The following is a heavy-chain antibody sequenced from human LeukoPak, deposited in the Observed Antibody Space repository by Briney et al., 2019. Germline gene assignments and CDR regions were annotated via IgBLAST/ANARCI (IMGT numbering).Heavy chain of an antibody. CDR3: ARGLIINSSGYSYGGRIDRGG. J-gene: IGHJ4*02. V-gene: IGHV3-21*01. CDR2: ISSSSSYI. Sequence: GGSLRLSCAASGFTFSSYSMNWVRQAPGKGLEWVSSISSSSSYIYYADSVKGRFTISRDNAKNSLYLQMNSLRAEDTAVYYCARGLIINSSGYSYGGRIDRGGWGQGTLVTVSS. CDR1: GFTFSSYS. D-gene: IGHD3-22*01.